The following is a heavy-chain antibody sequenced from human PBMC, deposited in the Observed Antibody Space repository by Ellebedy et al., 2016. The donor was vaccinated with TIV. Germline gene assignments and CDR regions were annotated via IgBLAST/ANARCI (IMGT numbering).Heavy chain of an antibody. CDR2: IYHSGST. J-gene: IGHJ5*02. CDR3: ARVNGITGTTFDP. CDR1: GGSISSGGYS. D-gene: IGHD1-7*01. V-gene: IGHV4-30-2*01. Sequence: SETLSLTXAVPGGSISSGGYSWSWIRQPPGKGLEWIGYIYHSGSTYYNPSLKSRVTISVDRSKNQFSLKLSSVTAADTAVYYCARVNGITGTTFDPWGQGTLVTVSS.